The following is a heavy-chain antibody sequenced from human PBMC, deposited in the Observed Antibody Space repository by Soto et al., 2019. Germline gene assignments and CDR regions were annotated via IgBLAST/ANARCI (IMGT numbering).Heavy chain of an antibody. D-gene: IGHD3-10*01. CDR3: AREPRITLIRSYYSLAV. CDR2: ITPVFRAA. CDR1: GGTFDSYA. V-gene: IGHV1-69*13. J-gene: IGHJ6*02. Sequence: SVKVSCKALGGTFDSYAVSWVRQAPGQGLEWVGGITPVFRAADYAQKFQGRVTITADLSTSTSYMELTSLRSDDTAVYYCAREPRITLIRSYYSLAVWGQGTTVTVYS.